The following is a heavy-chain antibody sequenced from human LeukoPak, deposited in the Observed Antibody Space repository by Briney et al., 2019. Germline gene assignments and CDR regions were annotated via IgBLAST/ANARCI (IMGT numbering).Heavy chain of an antibody. J-gene: IGHJ4*02. Sequence: GGSLRLSCAASGFTFNNYALTWVRQAPGKGLECLANIKQDGSETYYADSVKGRFTISRDNAKNSLYLQMNSLRAEDTAVYYCARETPRRGETRDGYRWGQGTLVTVSS. D-gene: IGHD5-24*01. CDR1: GFTFNNYA. V-gene: IGHV3-7*01. CDR2: IKQDGSET. CDR3: ARETPRRGETRDGYR.